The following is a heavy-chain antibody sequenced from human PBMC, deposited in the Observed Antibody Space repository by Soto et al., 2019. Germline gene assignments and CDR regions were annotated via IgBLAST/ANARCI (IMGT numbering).Heavy chain of an antibody. J-gene: IGHJ4*02. D-gene: IGHD6-19*01. CDR3: ARQGSSGWYLEY. V-gene: IGHV4-39*01. Sequence: QLQLQESGPGLVKPSETLSLTCTVAGGSVSSSTYYWGWIRQPPGKGLEWIATFYYSGSTYHNPSPNSRVTISADTSKNQFSLKLSSVTATDTAVYYCARQGSSGWYLEYWGQGTLVTVSS. CDR1: GGSVSSSTYY. CDR2: FYYSGST.